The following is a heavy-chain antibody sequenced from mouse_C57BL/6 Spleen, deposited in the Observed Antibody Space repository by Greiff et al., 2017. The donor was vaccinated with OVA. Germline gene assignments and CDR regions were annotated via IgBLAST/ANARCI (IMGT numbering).Heavy chain of an antibody. Sequence: EVQLQQSGPELVKPGASVKMSCKASGYTFTDYYMHWVKQSHGKSLEWIGYINPNNVGTSYNQKFKGKATLTVNKSSSTAYMELRSLTSEDSAVYYGASPLLRALDYWGQGTTLTVSS. J-gene: IGHJ2*01. D-gene: IGHD1-2*01. CDR3: ASPLLRALDY. CDR1: GYTFTDYY. CDR2: INPNNVGT. V-gene: IGHV1-22*01.